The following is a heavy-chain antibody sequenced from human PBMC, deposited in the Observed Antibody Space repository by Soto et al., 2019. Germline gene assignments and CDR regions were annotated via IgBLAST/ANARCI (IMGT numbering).Heavy chain of an antibody. Sequence: KTSETLSLTCAVSGGSISSSNWWSWVRQPPGKGLEWIGEIYHSGSTNYNPSLKSRVTISVDKSKNQFSLKLSSVTAADTAVYYCARSHSNGWYYFDYWGQGTLVTVSS. CDR3: ARSHSNGWYYFDY. CDR2: IYHSGST. CDR1: GGSISSSNW. V-gene: IGHV4-4*02. J-gene: IGHJ4*02. D-gene: IGHD6-19*01.